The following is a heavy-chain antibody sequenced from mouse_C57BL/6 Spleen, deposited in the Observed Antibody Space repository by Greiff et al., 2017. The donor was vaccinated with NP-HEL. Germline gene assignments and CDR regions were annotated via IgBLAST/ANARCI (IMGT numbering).Heavy chain of an antibody. Sequence: EVQLQESGPGFVKPSQSLSLTCSVTGYSITSGYYWNWIRQFPGNKLEWMGYISYDGSNNYNPSLKNRISITRDTSKNQFFLKLNSVTTEDTATYYCARDYGSSYGFAYWGQGTLVTVSA. CDR2: ISYDGSN. J-gene: IGHJ3*01. D-gene: IGHD1-1*01. V-gene: IGHV3-6*01. CDR3: ARDYGSSYGFAY. CDR1: GYSITSGYY.